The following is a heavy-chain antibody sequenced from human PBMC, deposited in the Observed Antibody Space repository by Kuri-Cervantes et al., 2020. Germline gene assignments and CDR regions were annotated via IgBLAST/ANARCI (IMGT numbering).Heavy chain of an antibody. Sequence: SETLSLTCAVYGGSFSGYYWSWIRQPPGKGLEWIGYIYYSGNTNYNPSLKSRVTISADTSKNQFSLKLTSVTAADTAVYYCARAKTGGYCSGGSCYLNWFDPWGQGTLVTVSS. V-gene: IGHV4-59*01. CDR3: ARAKTGGYCSGGSCYLNWFDP. J-gene: IGHJ5*02. D-gene: IGHD2-15*01. CDR1: GGSFSGYY. CDR2: IYYSGNT.